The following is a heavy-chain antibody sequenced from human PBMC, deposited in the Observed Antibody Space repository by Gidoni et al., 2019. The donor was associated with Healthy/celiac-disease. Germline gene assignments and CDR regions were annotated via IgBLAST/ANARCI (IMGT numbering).Heavy chain of an antibody. CDR1: GFTFGDYA. V-gene: IGHV3-49*04. J-gene: IGHJ4*02. D-gene: IGHD4-17*01. CDR2: IRSKAYGGTT. Sequence: EVQLVESGGGLVQPGRSLRLSCTASGFTFGDYAMSWVSQAPGKGLEWVGFIRSKAYGGTTEYAASVKGRFTISRDDSKSIAYLQMNSLKTEDTAVYYCTRAEDYGDYENDYWGQGTLVTVSS. CDR3: TRAEDYGDYENDY.